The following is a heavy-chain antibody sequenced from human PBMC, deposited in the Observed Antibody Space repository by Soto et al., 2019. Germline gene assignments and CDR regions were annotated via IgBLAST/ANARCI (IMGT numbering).Heavy chain of an antibody. CDR3: AKSRREGSSWPGYYYYYGMDV. J-gene: IGHJ6*02. V-gene: IGHV3-30*18. Sequence: GGSLRLSCAASGFTFSSYGMHWVRQAPGKGLEWVAVISHDGSNKYYADSVKGRFTISRDNSKNTLYLQMNSLRAEDTAVYYCAKSRREGSSWPGYYYYYGMDVWGQGTTVTVSS. D-gene: IGHD6-13*01. CDR1: GFTFSSYG. CDR2: ISHDGSNK.